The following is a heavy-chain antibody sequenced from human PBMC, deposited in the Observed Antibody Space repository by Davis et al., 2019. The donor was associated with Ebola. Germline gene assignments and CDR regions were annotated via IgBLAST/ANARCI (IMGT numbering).Heavy chain of an antibody. CDR2: ISGSGGST. Sequence: GGSLRLSCPASGFTFSKYAMSWVPPAPGKGLQWVSVISGSGGSTYYADSVKGRFTISRDNSKNTLYLQMNSLRAEDTAVYYCARASHLDYWGQGTLVTVSS. CDR1: GFTFSKYA. CDR3: ARASHLDY. J-gene: IGHJ4*02. V-gene: IGHV3-23*01.